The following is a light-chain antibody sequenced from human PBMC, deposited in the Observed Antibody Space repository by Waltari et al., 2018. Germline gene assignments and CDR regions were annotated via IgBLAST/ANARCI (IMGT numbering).Light chain of an antibody. CDR2: YAS. J-gene: IGKJ4*01. V-gene: IGKV6D-21*02. Sequence: EIVLTPSPDFLSVTPKQKVTITCRASQSVGSTLHWYQQKAQQSPKLLIKYASHSMPGVPARFSGSGSGTDFTLTISSLEVEDAAAYYCHQSRSFPVTLGGGTEVEI. CDR1: QSVGST. CDR3: HQSRSFPVT.